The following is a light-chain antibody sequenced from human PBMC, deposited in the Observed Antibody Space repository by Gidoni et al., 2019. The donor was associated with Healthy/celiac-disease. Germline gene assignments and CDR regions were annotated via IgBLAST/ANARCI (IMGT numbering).Light chain of an antibody. Sequence: ELVLTQSPATLSLAPGERATLSCRASQGVSSYLAWYQQKPGQAPRLLIYDASNRATGIPARFSGSGSGTDFTLTISSLEPEDFAVYSCQQRSNWPPLTLGGGTQVEIK. CDR1: QGVSSY. CDR2: DAS. CDR3: QQRSNWPPLT. V-gene: IGKV3-11*01. J-gene: IGKJ4*01.